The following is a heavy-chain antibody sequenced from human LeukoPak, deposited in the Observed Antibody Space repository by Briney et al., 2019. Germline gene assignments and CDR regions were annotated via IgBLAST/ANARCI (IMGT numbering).Heavy chain of an antibody. V-gene: IGHV3-30*18. CDR3: AKDKARAVAGSDYFDY. Sequence: RGSLRLSCAASGFTFSSYGMHWVRQAPGKGLEWVAVISYDGSDKYYADSVKGRFTISRDNSKNTPYLQMNSLRAEDTAVYYCAKDKARAVAGSDYFDYWGQGTLVTVSS. J-gene: IGHJ4*02. CDR1: GFTFSSYG. D-gene: IGHD6-19*01. CDR2: ISYDGSDK.